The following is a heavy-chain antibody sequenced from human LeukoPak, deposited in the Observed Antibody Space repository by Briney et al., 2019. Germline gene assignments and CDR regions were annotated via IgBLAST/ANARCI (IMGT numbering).Heavy chain of an antibody. Sequence: PGGSLRLSCAASGFTFSIYGMHWVRQTPGKGLEWVANIKQDGSEKYYVDSVKGRFTISRDNAKKSLYLQMNSLRAEDTAVYYCARDRGYYDYVWGSYRQGDAFDIWGQGTMVTVSS. D-gene: IGHD3-16*02. CDR2: IKQDGSEK. CDR1: GFTFSIYG. J-gene: IGHJ3*02. V-gene: IGHV3-7*01. CDR3: ARDRGYYDYVWGSYRQGDAFDI.